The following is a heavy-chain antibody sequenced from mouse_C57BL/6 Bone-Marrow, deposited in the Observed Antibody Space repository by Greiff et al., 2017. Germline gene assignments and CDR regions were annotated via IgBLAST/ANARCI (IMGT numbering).Heavy chain of an antibody. D-gene: IGHD2-3*01. Sequence: QVQLQQSGAELVRPGTSVKMSCKASGYTFTNYWIGWAKQRPGHGLEWIGDIYPGGGYTNYNEKFKGKATLTADKSSSTAYMQFSSLTSEDAAIYYCARGYDGYYVDYWGQGTTLTVSS. V-gene: IGHV1-63*01. CDR1: GYTFTNYW. J-gene: IGHJ2*01. CDR2: IYPGGGYT. CDR3: ARGYDGYYVDY.